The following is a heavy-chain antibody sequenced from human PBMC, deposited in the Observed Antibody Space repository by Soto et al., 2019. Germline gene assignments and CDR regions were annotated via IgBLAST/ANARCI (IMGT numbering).Heavy chain of an antibody. D-gene: IGHD6-13*01. CDR2: IYYSGST. Sequence: SETLSLTCTFSCGSIISGGYYWSWIRQHPGKGLEWIGYIYYSGSTYYNPSLKSRVTISVDTSKNQFSLKLSSVTAADTAVYYCAREVRRAAAGTSSFDPWGQGTLVTVSS. CDR1: CGSIISGGYY. J-gene: IGHJ5*02. CDR3: AREVRRAAAGTSSFDP. V-gene: IGHV4-31*03.